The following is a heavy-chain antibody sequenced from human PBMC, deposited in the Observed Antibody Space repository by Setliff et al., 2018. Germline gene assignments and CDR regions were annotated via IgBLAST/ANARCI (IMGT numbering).Heavy chain of an antibody. Sequence: ASVKVSCKASGYTFSDYGISWVRLAPGQGLEWMGWISPYTGNTFYAPKFQGRVIMTTDTSTNTAYMDLRSLRSDDTAVYYCERLVRYCTTTSCQRTSGDDFWGQGTLVTVSS. V-gene: IGHV1-18*01. D-gene: IGHD2-2*01. J-gene: IGHJ4*02. CDR2: ISPYTGNT. CDR1: GYTFSDYG. CDR3: ERLVRYCTTTSCQRTSGDDF.